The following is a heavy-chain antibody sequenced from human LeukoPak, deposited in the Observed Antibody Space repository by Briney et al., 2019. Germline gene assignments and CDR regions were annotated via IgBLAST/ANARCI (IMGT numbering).Heavy chain of an antibody. V-gene: IGHV1-69*13. CDR3: ARTSRGGYSGYDPNFDY. CDR2: IIPIFGTA. CDR1: GGTFSSYA. D-gene: IGHD5-12*01. Sequence: SVKVFCKASGGTFSSYAISWVRQAPGQGLEWMGGIIPIFGTANYAQKFQGRVTITADESTSTAYMELSSLRSEDTAVYYCARTSRGGYSGYDPNFDYSGQGTLVTVSS. J-gene: IGHJ4*02.